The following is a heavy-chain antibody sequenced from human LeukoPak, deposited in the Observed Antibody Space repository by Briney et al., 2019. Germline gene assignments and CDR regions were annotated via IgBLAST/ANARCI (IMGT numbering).Heavy chain of an antibody. D-gene: IGHD3-10*01. CDR3: ARGKLPSISMVRGVRHTSWFDT. CDR1: GYTFTNFG. J-gene: IGHJ5*02. CDR2: MNPNSGGT. Sequence: ASVKVSCKASGYTFTNFGISWVRQAPGQGLEWMAWMNPNSGGTSYAQKFQGRVTMTRDTSISTAYMELSRLTFDDTAVYYCARGKLPSISMVRGVRHTSWFDTWGQGTLVTVSA. V-gene: IGHV1-2*02.